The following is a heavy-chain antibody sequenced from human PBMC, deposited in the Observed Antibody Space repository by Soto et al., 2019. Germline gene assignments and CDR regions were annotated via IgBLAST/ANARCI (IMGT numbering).Heavy chain of an antibody. V-gene: IGHV4-34*01. J-gene: IGHJ6*02. D-gene: IGHD3-10*01. CDR3: ARGPVTMVRGVIMPKHYYYGMDV. CDR2: INHSGST. Sequence: SETLSLTCAVYGGSFSGYYWSWIRQPPGKGLEWIGEINHSGSTNYNPSLKSRVTISVGTSKNQFSLKLSSVTAADTAVYYCARGPVTMVRGVIMPKHYYYGMDVWGQGTTVTVYS. CDR1: GGSFSGYY.